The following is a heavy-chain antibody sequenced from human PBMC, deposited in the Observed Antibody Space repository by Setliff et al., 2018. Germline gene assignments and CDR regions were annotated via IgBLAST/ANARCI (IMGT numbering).Heavy chain of an antibody. J-gene: IGHJ4*02. CDR1: GFTFSNNA. CDR3: ARDLHHWSAADS. Sequence: PGGSLRLSCVASGFTFSNNAMNWVRQAPGKGLEWVAGIGSDLRTHYAGSVKGRFTISRDNSKDTLFLQMNSLTADDTALYHCARDLHHWSAADSWGQGTLVTVSS. V-gene: IGHV3-23*01. D-gene: IGHD6-13*01. CDR2: IGSDLRT.